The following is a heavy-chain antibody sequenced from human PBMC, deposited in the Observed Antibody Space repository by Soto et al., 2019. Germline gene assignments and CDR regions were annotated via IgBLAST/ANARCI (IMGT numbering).Heavy chain of an antibody. CDR3: ARIESIARNWFDP. D-gene: IGHD6-13*01. CDR1: GFSFTHYW. Sequence: PGESLRISCRSSGFSFTHYWISWVRQMPGKGLEWMGNIDPVDSYANYSPSFQGHVTFSVDTSISTAYLQWSSLKASDTAMYFCARIESIARNWFDPWGQGTLVTVSS. CDR2: IDPVDSYA. J-gene: IGHJ5*02. V-gene: IGHV5-10-1*01.